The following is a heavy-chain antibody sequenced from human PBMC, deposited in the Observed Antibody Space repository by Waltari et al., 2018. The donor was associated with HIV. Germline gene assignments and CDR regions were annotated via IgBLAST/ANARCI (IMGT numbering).Heavy chain of an antibody. CDR1: GYTFTGYS. CDR3: AIVDTAMVSYYGMDV. D-gene: IGHD5-18*01. Sequence: QVQLVQSGAEVKKPGASVKVSCKASGYTFTGYSMPWVRQAPGQGLEWMGRINPNSGGTNYAQKFQGRVTMTRDTSISTAYMELSRLRSDDTAVYYCAIVDTAMVSYYGMDVWGQGTTVTVSS. J-gene: IGHJ6*02. CDR2: INPNSGGT. V-gene: IGHV1-2*06.